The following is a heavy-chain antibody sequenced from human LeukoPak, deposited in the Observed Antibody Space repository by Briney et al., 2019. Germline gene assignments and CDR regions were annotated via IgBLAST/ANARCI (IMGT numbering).Heavy chain of an antibody. J-gene: IGHJ4*02. Sequence: TGGSLRLSCSASGFTFSSYAMHWVRQAPGKGLEYVSAISSNGGSTYYADSVKGGFTISRDNSKNTLYLQMSSLRAEDTAVYYCVKDHGYSSSWYFPYWGQGTLVTVSS. CDR1: GFTFSSYA. V-gene: IGHV3-64D*06. D-gene: IGHD6-13*01. CDR3: VKDHGYSSSWYFPY. CDR2: ISSNGGST.